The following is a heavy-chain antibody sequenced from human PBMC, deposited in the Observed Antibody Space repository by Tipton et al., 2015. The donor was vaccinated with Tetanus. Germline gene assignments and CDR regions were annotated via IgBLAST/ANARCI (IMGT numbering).Heavy chain of an antibody. CDR1: GGSFSGYY. D-gene: IGHD2-15*01. V-gene: IGHV4-34*01. CDR3: ARVYCSGGSCYDGWGD. J-gene: IGHJ4*02. CDR2: INHSGST. Sequence: TLSLTCAVYGGSFSGYYWSWIRQPPGKGLEWIGEINHSGSTNYNPSLKSRVTISVDTSKNQFSLKLSSVIAADTAVYYCARVYCSGGSCYDGWGDWGQGTLVTVSS.